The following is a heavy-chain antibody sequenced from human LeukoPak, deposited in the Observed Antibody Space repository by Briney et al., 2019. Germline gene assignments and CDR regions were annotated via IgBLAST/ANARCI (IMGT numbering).Heavy chain of an antibody. CDR1: GFTFSKDW. CDR3: ATKQWLAPPPDS. J-gene: IGHJ4*02. V-gene: IGHV3-74*01. Sequence: PVGSLRLSCASSGFTFSKDWLICVRQSPGPGLKIVSRINADGTVTTYEDSVKGRFTVTRDNADNTMFLQMNSVRGEDTAVYYCATKQWLAPPPDSWGQGTPVTVSS. CDR2: INADGTVT. D-gene: IGHD6-19*01.